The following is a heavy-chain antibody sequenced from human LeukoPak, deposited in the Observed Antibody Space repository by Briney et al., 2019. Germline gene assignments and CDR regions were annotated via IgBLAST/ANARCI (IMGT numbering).Heavy chain of an antibody. CDR3: ASHHLVVGATAYFVY. CDR2: IIPIFGTA. V-gene: IGHV1-69*05. D-gene: IGHD1-26*01. J-gene: IGHJ4*02. Sequence: SVKVSCKASGGTFSSYAISWVRQAPGQGLECMGGIIPIFGTANYAQTFQGRVTITTDESTSTAYMELSSLSSEDAAVYYCASHHLVVGATAYFVYWGQGTLVTVSS. CDR1: GGTFSSYA.